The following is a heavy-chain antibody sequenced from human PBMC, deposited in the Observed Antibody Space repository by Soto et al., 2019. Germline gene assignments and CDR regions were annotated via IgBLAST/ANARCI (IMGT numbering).Heavy chain of an antibody. CDR2: ISYDGSNK. CDR1: GFTFSSYA. D-gene: IGHD3-22*01. J-gene: IGHJ5*02. V-gene: IGHV3-30-3*01. Sequence: GGSLRLACAASGFTFSSYAMHWVRQAPGKGLAWVAVISYDGSNKYYADSVKGRFTISRDNSKNTLYLQMNSLRAEDTAVYYCARPARHYYDSSGYYAWGQGTLVTVSS. CDR3: ARPARHYYDSSGYYA.